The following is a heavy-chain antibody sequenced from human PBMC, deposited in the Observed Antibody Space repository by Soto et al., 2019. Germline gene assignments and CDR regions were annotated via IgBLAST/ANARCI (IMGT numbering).Heavy chain of an antibody. CDR1: GGSFSGYY. D-gene: IGHD3-10*01. CDR2: INHSGST. Sequence: SETLSLTCAVYGGSFSGYYWSWIRQPPGKGLEWIGEINHSGSTNYNPSLKSRVTISVDTSKNQFSLKLSSVTAADTAVYYCARVPRITMVRGVIWCFDPWGQGTLVTVSS. CDR3: ARVPRITMVRGVIWCFDP. V-gene: IGHV4-34*01. J-gene: IGHJ5*02.